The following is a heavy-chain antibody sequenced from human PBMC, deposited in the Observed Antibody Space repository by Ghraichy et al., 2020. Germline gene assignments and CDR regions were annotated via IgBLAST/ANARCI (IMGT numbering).Heavy chain of an antibody. CDR3: ASGGIELWSIF. D-gene: IGHD5-18*01. V-gene: IGHV4-59*01. Sequence: SETLSLTCTVSAGSISSYYWSWIRQPPGKGLEWIGYIYYSGSANYNPSLKSRVTISVDMSKNQFSLKLSSVTAADMAVYYCASGGIELWSIFWGQGTLVTVSS. J-gene: IGHJ4*02. CDR2: IYYSGSA. CDR1: AGSISSYY.